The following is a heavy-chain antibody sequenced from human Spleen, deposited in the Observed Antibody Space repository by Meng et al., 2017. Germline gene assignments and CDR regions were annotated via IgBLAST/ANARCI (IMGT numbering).Heavy chain of an antibody. J-gene: IGHJ4*02. CDR1: GYTVPDYW. CDR2: IDPKSGDT. CDR3: ARDEDISAAGKLFGDY. Sequence: GELVQAGAEVKKPGASVKFSCKASGYTVPDYWLHWVRRAPGQGLEWMGRIDPKSGDTQYAQRFQGRVTMTGDTSISTAYMELSGLRSNDTAMYYCARDEDISAAGKLFGDYWGQGTLVTVSS. D-gene: IGHD6-13*01. V-gene: IGHV1-2*06.